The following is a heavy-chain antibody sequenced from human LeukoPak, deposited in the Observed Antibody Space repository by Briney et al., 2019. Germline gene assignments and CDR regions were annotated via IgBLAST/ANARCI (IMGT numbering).Heavy chain of an antibody. Sequence: SQTLSLTCDISGDSLFTNGVAWNCIRQSPSRGLEWLGRTYYRSKWSFEYAISVKSRISINADTSKNQFSLQLGSVTPEDTAVYYCARGKYSSFDIWGQGTLVTVSS. V-gene: IGHV6-1*01. D-gene: IGHD6-13*01. J-gene: IGHJ4*02. CDR3: ARGKYSSFDI. CDR2: TYYRSKWSF. CDR1: GDSLFTNGVA.